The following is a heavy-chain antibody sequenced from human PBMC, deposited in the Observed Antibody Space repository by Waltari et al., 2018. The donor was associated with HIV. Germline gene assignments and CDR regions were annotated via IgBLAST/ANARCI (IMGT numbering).Heavy chain of an antibody. V-gene: IGHV3-30*02. D-gene: IGHD3-10*01. CDR2: GRNDGTNK. Sequence: QVQLVESEGGVVQPGGSLRLSCAESGFVFNSFGIYWVRQAPGKGREGGAYGRNDGTNKKDGDCVKGRFTIARDNSKNTVQLEMKSLRVEDTAVYYCAKDNGVGTYYYYHRMDVWGQGTAVTVSS. CDR3: AKDNGVGTYYYYHRMDV. CDR1: GFVFNSFG. J-gene: IGHJ6*02.